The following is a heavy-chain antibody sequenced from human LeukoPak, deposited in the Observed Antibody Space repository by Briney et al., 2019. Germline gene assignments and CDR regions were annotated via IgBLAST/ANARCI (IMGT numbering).Heavy chain of an antibody. Sequence: PGGSLRLSCAASGFTFSTYAMSWVRQAPGKGLEWVSTISDSGANTYYADSVRGRFTISRDNSKNTLYLQMNSLRAEDTAVYYCARDTYSSGWYPDYWGQGTLVTVSS. D-gene: IGHD6-19*01. V-gene: IGHV3-23*01. CDR3: ARDTYSSGWYPDY. J-gene: IGHJ4*02. CDR1: GFTFSTYA. CDR2: ISDSGANT.